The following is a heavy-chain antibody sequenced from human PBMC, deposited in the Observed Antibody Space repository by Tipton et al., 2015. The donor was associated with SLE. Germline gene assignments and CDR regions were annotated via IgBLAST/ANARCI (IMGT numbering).Heavy chain of an antibody. CDR3: ARTLEGSSWPFQH. V-gene: IGHV3-30*02. J-gene: IGHJ1*01. Sequence: QLVQSGGGVVQPGGSLRLSCAASGFTFSSYGMHWVRQAPGKGLEWVAFIRYDGSNKYYADSVKGRFTISRDNSKNTLYLQMNSLGAEDTALYFCARTLEGSSWPFQHWGQGTLVTVSS. CDR1: GFTFSSYG. D-gene: IGHD6-13*01. CDR2: IRYDGSNK.